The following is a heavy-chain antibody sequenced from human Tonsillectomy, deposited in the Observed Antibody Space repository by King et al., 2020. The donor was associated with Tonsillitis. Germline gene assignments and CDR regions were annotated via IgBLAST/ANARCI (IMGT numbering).Heavy chain of an antibody. CDR3: TSDQDFGDY. Sequence: VQLVESGGGLIQPGRSLRLSCTTSGFTFGDYPVSWVRQAPGKGLEYIGFIRSKAYGGTTDYAASVRGRFTISRDDSKSIAYLQMSSLKTEDTAVYYCTSDQDFGDYWGPGTVVTVSS. V-gene: IGHV3-49*04. CDR1: GFTFGDYP. D-gene: IGHD2/OR15-2a*01. J-gene: IGHJ4*02. CDR2: IRSKAYGGTT.